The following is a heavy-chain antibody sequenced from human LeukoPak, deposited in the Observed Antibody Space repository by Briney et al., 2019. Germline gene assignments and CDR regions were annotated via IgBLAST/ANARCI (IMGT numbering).Heavy chain of an antibody. CDR1: GGSISSYY. CDR3: ARGGRGTVDY. Sequence: SETLSLTCTVSGGSISSYYWSWIRQPPGKGLEWIGYIYYSGSSNYNPSLKSRVTISVDTSKNQFSLKLSSVTAADTAVYYCARGGRGTVDYWGQGTLVTVSS. D-gene: IGHD3-16*01. V-gene: IGHV4-59*01. J-gene: IGHJ4*02. CDR2: IYYSGSS.